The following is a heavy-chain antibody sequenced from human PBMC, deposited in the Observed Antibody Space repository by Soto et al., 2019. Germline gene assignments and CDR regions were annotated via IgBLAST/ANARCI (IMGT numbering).Heavy chain of an antibody. Sequence: QVQLVESGGGVVQPGRSLRLSCAASGFTFSSYAMHWVRQAPGKGLEWVAVISYDGSNKYYADSVKGRFTISRDNSKNTLDLQMNSLRAEDTAVYYCARDHGDPFDYWGQGTLVTVSS. V-gene: IGHV3-30-3*01. J-gene: IGHJ4*02. D-gene: IGHD4-17*01. CDR3: ARDHGDPFDY. CDR1: GFTFSSYA. CDR2: ISYDGSNK.